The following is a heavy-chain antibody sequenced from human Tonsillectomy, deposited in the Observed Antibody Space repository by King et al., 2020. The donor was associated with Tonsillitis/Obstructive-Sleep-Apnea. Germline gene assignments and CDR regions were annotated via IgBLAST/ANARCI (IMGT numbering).Heavy chain of an antibody. J-gene: IGHJ4*02. Sequence: VQLVESETEVKKPGASVKVSCKASEYTFTGYYIHWVRQAPGQGLEWMGRINPNSGGTNYAQKFQGRATMTRDTSISTAYMELSRLKSDDTAVYYCARDSCSSTSCYQGYWGQGTLVTVSS. D-gene: IGHD2-2*01. CDR2: INPNSGGT. CDR3: ARDSCSSTSCYQGY. CDR1: EYTFTGYY. V-gene: IGHV1-2*06.